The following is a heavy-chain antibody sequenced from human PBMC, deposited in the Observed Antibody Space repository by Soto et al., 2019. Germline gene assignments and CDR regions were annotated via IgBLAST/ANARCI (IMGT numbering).Heavy chain of an antibody. Sequence: GGSLRLSCAASGFTFSSYAMSWVRQAPGKGLEWVSAISGSGGSTYYADSVKGRFTISRDNSKNTLYLQMNSLRAEDTAVYYCAKLESGYDYGYCSGGSCSPNDAFDIWGQGTMVTVSS. CDR1: GFTFSSYA. CDR3: AKLESGYDYGYCSGGSCSPNDAFDI. D-gene: IGHD2-15*01. V-gene: IGHV3-23*01. J-gene: IGHJ3*02. CDR2: ISGSGGST.